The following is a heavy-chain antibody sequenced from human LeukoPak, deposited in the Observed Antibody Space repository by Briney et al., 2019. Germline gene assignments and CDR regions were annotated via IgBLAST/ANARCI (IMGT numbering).Heavy chain of an antibody. V-gene: IGHV4-30-4*01. CDR1: GDSISSGDYY. CDR3: ARGPPVGVIKVYWFDP. J-gene: IGHJ5*02. CDR2: IYYSGST. D-gene: IGHD3-16*02. Sequence: PSETLSLTCTVSGDSISSGDYYWSWIRQPPGKGLEWIGYIYYSGSTYYNPSLKSRVTISVDTSKNQFSLKLSSVTAADTAVYYCARGPPVGVIKVYWFDPWGQGTLVTVSS.